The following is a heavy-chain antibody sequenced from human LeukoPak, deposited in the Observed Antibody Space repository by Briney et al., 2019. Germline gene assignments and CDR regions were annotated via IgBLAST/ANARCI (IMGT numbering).Heavy chain of an antibody. CDR1: GYTFTSYD. J-gene: IGHJ4*02. CDR3: ARDASYDYVWGSYRY. CDR2: MNPNSGNT. Sequence: ASVKVSCKASGYTFTSYDINWVRQATGQGLEWMGWMNPNSGNTGYAQKFQGRVTITRNTSISTAYMELSSLRSEDTAVYYCARDASYDYVWGSYRYWGQGTLVTVSS. V-gene: IGHV1-8*03. D-gene: IGHD3-16*02.